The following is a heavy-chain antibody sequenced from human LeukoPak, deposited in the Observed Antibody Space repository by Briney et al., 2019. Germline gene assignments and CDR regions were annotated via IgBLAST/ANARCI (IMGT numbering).Heavy chain of an antibody. CDR2: IHYSGST. Sequence: PETLSLTCAVYGGSFSGHYWGWIRQPPGKGLEWIGSIHYSGSTYYNPSLKSRVTISVDTSKNQFSLKLSFVTAADTAVFFCARLTRRDVIDPGSITSRWFDPWGQGTLVTVSS. J-gene: IGHJ5*02. D-gene: IGHD2/OR15-2a*01. V-gene: IGHV4-34*01. CDR1: GGSFSGHY. CDR3: ARLTRRDVIDPGSITSRWFDP.